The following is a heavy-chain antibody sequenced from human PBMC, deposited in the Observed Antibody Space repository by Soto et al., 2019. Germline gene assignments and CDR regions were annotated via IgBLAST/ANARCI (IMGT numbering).Heavy chain of an antibody. CDR1: GGTFSSYT. D-gene: IGHD3-16*01. CDR3: ARDWGSTVPEYYYGMDV. V-gene: IGHV1-69*08. Sequence: QVQLVQSGAEVKKPGSSVKVSCKASGGTFSSYTISWVRQAPGQGLEWMGRIIPILGIANYAQKFQGRVTITADKSTSTAYMELSSLRSEDTAVYYCARDWGSTVPEYYYGMDVWGPGTTVTVSS. CDR2: IIPILGIA. J-gene: IGHJ6*02.